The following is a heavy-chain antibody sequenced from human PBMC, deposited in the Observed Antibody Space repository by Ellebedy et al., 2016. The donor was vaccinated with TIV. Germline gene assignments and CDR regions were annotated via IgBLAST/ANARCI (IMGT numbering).Heavy chain of an antibody. CDR2: MNPNSGNT. D-gene: IGHD2-15*01. V-gene: IGHV1-8*01. CDR3: ARGQPNGQLLPIDY. Sequence: ASVKVSXXASGYTFTSYDINWVRQATGQGLEWMGWMNPNSGNTGHAQKFQGRVTMTRNTSLNTAYMEVSSLTSEDTAVYFCARGQPNGQLLPIDYWGQGTLITVAS. J-gene: IGHJ4*02. CDR1: GYTFTSYD.